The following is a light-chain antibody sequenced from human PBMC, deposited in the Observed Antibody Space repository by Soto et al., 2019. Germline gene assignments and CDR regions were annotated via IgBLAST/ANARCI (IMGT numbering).Light chain of an antibody. CDR3: SSYAGSNNVL. J-gene: IGLJ3*02. CDR2: EVT. Sequence: QLVLTQPPSASGSPGQSVTISCTGTSSDVGGYNSVSWYQQHPGKAPKVIIYEVTKRPSGVPDRFSGSKSGNTASLTVSGLQAEDDADYYCSSYAGSNNVLFGGGTKVTVL. CDR1: SSDVGGYNS. V-gene: IGLV2-8*01.